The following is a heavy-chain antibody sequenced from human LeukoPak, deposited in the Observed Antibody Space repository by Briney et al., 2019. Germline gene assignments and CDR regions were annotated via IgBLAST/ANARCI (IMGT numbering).Heavy chain of an antibody. J-gene: IGHJ4*02. V-gene: IGHV3-74*01. Sequence: PGGSLRLSCAASGFTFSTYWMHWVRQGQGKGLVWVSRLSSDGSVTNYADSVKGRFTISRDNAKNTLYLQMNSLRAEDTAVYYCVRDRPYTSGLSDYWGQGTLVTVSS. CDR3: VRDRPYTSGLSDY. CDR1: GFTFSTYW. CDR2: LSSDGSVT. D-gene: IGHD6-19*01.